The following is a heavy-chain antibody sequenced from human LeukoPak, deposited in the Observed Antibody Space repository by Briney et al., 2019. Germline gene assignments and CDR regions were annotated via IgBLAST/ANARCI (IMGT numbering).Heavy chain of an antibody. CDR2: IYYSGST. Sequence: SETLSLTCSVSGGSISIGGYYWSWIRQHPGKGLEWFGYIYYSGSTYYNPSLKSRVTISVDTSKNQFSLERSSVTAADTAVYYCARAPGVVSDAFDIWGQGTMVTVSS. J-gene: IGHJ3*02. CDR3: ARAPGVVSDAFDI. CDR1: GGSISIGGYY. D-gene: IGHD2-2*01. V-gene: IGHV4-31*03.